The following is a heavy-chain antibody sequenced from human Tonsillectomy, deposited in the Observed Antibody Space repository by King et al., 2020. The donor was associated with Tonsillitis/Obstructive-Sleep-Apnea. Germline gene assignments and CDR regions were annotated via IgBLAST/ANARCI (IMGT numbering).Heavy chain of an antibody. Sequence: VQLQESGPGLVKPSQTLSLTCTVSGGSISRGGYYWSWIRQHPGKGLEWIGYIYYSGSTNYNPSLKSLVTKSVDTSKNQSSLKLSSVTAADTAVYYCAGATPRIAAAGTGTEFEYWGHGTLVTVSS. D-gene: IGHD6-13*01. V-gene: IGHV4-31*01. J-gene: IGHJ4*01. CDR1: GGSISRGGYY. CDR2: IYYSGST. CDR3: AGATPRIAAAGTGTEFEY.